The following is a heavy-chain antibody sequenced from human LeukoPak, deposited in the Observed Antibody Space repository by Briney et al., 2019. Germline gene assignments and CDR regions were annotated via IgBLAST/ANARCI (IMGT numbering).Heavy chain of an antibody. V-gene: IGHV3-9*01. CDR3: AKGLIEYWPYGPYDY. J-gene: IGHJ4*02. D-gene: IGHD2-8*02. CDR1: GFTFDDYA. Sequence: PGGSQRLSCAASGFTFDDYAMHWVRQAPGKGLEWVSGISWNSGSIGYADSVKGRFTISRENAKNSLYLQMNSLRAEDTALYYCAKGLIEYWPYGPYDYWGQGTLVTVSS. CDR2: ISWNSGSI.